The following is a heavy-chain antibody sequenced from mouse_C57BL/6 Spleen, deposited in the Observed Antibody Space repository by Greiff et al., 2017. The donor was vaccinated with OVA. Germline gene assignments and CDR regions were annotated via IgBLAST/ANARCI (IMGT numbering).Heavy chain of an antibody. Sequence: QVQLQQPGAELVRPGTSVKLSCKASGYTFTSYWMHWVKQRPGQGLEWIGVIDPSDSYTNYNQKFKGKATLTVDTSSSTAYMQLSSLTSEDSAVYYCASPKAMDDWGQGTSVTVSS. CDR2: IDPSDSYT. CDR3: ASPKAMDD. CDR1: GYTFTSYW. V-gene: IGHV1-59*01. J-gene: IGHJ4*01.